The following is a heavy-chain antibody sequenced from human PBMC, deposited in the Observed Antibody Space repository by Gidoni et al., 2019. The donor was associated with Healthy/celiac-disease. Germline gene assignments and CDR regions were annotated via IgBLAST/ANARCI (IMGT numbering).Heavy chain of an antibody. CDR1: GYSFTSYC. CDR2: IYPGDAAT. V-gene: IGHV5-51*01. CDR3: ARHGSSGSVLVDY. J-gene: IGHJ4*02. Sequence: EVQLVQSGAEVKKPGESLKISCKGSGYSFTSYCIGWVRQMPGNGLEWMGIIYPGDAATRYSPSFQGQVTISADKSISTAYLQWSSLKASDTAMYYCARHGSSGSVLVDYWGQGTLVTVSS. D-gene: IGHD6-19*01.